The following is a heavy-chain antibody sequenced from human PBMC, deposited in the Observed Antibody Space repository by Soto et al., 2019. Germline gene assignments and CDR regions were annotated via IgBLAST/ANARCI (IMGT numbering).Heavy chain of an antibody. CDR1: GFTFSSYA. D-gene: IGHD3-10*01. CDR3: AKQGTGNYYIPFDY. V-gene: IGHV3-23*01. J-gene: IGHJ4*02. CDR2: ISGSGGST. Sequence: PGGSLRLSCAGSGFTFSSYAMSWVRQAPGKGLEWVSYISGSGGSTYYADSVKGRFTISRDNSKNTLYLQMNSLRAEDTAVYYCAKQGTGNYYIPFDYWGQGTLVTVSS.